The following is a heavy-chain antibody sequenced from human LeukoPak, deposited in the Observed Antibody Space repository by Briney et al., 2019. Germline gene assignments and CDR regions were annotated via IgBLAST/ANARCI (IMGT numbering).Heavy chain of an antibody. CDR1: GFTFSSYS. J-gene: IGHJ4*02. CDR2: ISTSSYI. V-gene: IGHV3-21*01. CDR3: ARDKYGDYTFDY. Sequence: PGGSLRLSCAAPGFTFSSYSMNWVRQAPGKGLEWVSSISTSSYIFYADSVKGRFTISRDNAKNSLYLQMNSLRAEDTAVYYCARDKYGDYTFDYWGQGTLVTVSS. D-gene: IGHD4-17*01.